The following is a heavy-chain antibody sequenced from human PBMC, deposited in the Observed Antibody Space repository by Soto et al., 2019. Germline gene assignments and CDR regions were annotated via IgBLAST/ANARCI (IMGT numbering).Heavy chain of an antibody. Sequence: EVHLLESGGGLVQPGGSLRLSCAASGFTFNSYDMTWVRQVPGKGLEWVSTISGSGANTYYADSVKGRFTISRGNSKNTLYLQMNSLRAGDTAEYYCAKGGPSMIVVVHFEYWGLGTLVTVSS. D-gene: IGHD3-22*01. CDR2: ISGSGANT. CDR3: AKGGPSMIVVVHFEY. J-gene: IGHJ4*02. V-gene: IGHV3-23*01. CDR1: GFTFNSYD.